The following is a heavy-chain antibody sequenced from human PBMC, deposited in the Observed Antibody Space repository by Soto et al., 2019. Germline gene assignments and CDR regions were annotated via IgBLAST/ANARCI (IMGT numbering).Heavy chain of an antibody. Sequence: GESLKISCQGSGYNFAGYWIAWGRQMPGKGLELMGIIYPSDSDTRYRPSFQGQVTISADKSISSAYLQWSSLRASDTAMYYCARGGVSTRTFDYWGQATPVTVSS. CDR3: ARGGVSTRTFDY. J-gene: IGHJ4*02. V-gene: IGHV5-51*01. D-gene: IGHD3-3*01. CDR1: GYNFAGYW. CDR2: IYPSDSDT.